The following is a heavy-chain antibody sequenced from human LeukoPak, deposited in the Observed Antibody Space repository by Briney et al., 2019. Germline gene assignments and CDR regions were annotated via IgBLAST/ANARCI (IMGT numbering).Heavy chain of an antibody. D-gene: IGHD3-22*01. Sequence: SETLSLTCVVSGGSLSTHHWSWIRQSPGRGLEWIGYISDSGSTNYNPSLKSRVTISVDTSKNQFSLMLSSVTAADTAVYYCARGYGSSAYYPFNYWGQGTLVTVSS. CDR3: ARGYGSSAYYPFNY. CDR1: GGSLSTHH. V-gene: IGHV4-59*11. CDR2: ISDSGST. J-gene: IGHJ4*02.